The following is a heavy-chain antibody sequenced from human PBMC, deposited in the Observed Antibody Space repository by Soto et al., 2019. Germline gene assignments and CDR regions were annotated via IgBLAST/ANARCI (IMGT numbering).Heavy chain of an antibody. CDR1: GFTFSSYA. J-gene: IGHJ6*02. D-gene: IGHD2-15*01. V-gene: IGHV3-23*01. Sequence: GGSLRLSCAASGFTFSSYAMSWVRQAPGKGLEWVSAISGSGGSTYYADSVKGRFTISRDNSKNTLYLQMNSLRAEDTAVYYCAKGGCSGGSGYPYCSNGMEAWDQGTTGRVPS. CDR2: ISGSGGST. CDR3: AKGGCSGGSGYPYCSNGMEA.